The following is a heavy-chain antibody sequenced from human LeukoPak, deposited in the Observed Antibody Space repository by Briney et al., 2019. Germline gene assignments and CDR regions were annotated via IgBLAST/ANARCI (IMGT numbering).Heavy chain of an antibody. CDR2: IYSGGST. J-gene: IGHJ4*01. CDR3: ARASYCSDGSCYSDY. D-gene: IGHD2-15*01. Sequence: GGSLRLSCAASGFTVNSNYMSWVRQAPGKGLEWVSVIYSGGSTYYADSVKGRFTISRDNSKNTLYLQMNSLRAEDTAVYYCARASYCSDGSCYSDYWGQGTLVTVSS. V-gene: IGHV3-53*01. CDR1: GFTVNSNY.